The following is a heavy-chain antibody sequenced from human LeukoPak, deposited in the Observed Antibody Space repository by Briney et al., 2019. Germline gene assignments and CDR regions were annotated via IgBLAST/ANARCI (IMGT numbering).Heavy chain of an antibody. CDR3: ANGFFGNNCYKFEY. V-gene: IGHV3-30*18. Sequence: PGRSLRLSCAASGFTFSNYGMHWVRQAPGKGLEWVSVISYDGNNIDYADSVKGRFTISRDNSKSTVYLQMNSLRAEDAAVYYCANGFFGNNCYKFEYWGQGALVTVSS. J-gene: IGHJ4*02. D-gene: IGHD1-20*01. CDR1: GFTFSNYG. CDR2: ISYDGNNI.